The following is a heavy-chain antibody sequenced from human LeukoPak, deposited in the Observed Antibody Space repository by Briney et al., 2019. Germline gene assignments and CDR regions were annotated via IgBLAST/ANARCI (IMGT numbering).Heavy chain of an antibody. Sequence: GGSLRLSCAASGFTFSSYSTSWVRQAPGKGLEWVSYISSSSSTIYYADSVKGRFTISRDNAKNSLYLQMNSLRAEDTAVYYCARDRGFGYYWGQGTLVTVSS. CDR2: ISSSSSTI. D-gene: IGHD3-16*01. V-gene: IGHV3-48*01. CDR1: GFTFSSYS. J-gene: IGHJ4*02. CDR3: ARDRGFGYY.